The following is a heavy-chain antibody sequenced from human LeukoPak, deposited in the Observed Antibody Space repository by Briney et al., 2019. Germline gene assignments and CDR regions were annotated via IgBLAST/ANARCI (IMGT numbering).Heavy chain of an antibody. J-gene: IGHJ4*02. CDR3: ANEVRPNDY. CDR2: IDISGGST. Sequence: PGRSLRLSCVASGFTFSSHAMCCVRQAPGKGLEWVAIIDISGGSTYYEDSVQGRFTISRDNSKNTLYLEMNSLRVEDTALYYCANEVRPNDYWGQGTLVTVSS. V-gene: IGHV3-23*01. CDR1: GFTFSSHA. D-gene: IGHD1-1*01.